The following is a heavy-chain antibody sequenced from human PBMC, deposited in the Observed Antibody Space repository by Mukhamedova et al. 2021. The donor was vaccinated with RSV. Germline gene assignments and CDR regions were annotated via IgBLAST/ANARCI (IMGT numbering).Heavy chain of an antibody. J-gene: IGHJ6*02. CDR2: IYYSGRT. Sequence: WVGSIYYSGRTSYYSPSLKSRVTMSLHASKNQFSLKLSSVTAADTAVYYCAIYYGSGSSPYYFGMDVWGQGTTVTVS. D-gene: IGHD3-10*01. V-gene: IGHV4-39*07. CDR3: AIYYGSGSSPYYFGMDV.